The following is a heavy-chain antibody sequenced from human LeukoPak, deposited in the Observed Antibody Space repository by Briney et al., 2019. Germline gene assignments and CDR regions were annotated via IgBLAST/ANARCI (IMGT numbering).Heavy chain of an antibody. D-gene: IGHD2-15*01. CDR2: VSGDGSST. Sequence: GGSLRLSCAVSGFTFSSYAMSWVRQAPGKGLEWVSIVSGDGSSTYYADSVKGRFTISRDNSKNTLYLQMNSLRAEDTAVYYCARGGPIYCSGDSCYPGDYWGQGTLVTVSS. V-gene: IGHV3-23*01. CDR1: GFTFSSYA. J-gene: IGHJ4*02. CDR3: ARGGPIYCSGDSCYPGDY.